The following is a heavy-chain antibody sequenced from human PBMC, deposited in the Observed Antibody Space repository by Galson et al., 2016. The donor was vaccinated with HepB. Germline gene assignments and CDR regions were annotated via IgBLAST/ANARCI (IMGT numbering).Heavy chain of an antibody. CDR2: ISGGSATI. D-gene: IGHD1-26*01. V-gene: IGHV3-23*01. CDR1: GFTFSSDA. Sequence: LRRPCAASGFTFSSDAMSWVRQAPGKGLEWASGISGGSATIYYADSVKGRFTISRDNSKNTLYLQMNSLRADDTAVYYCARWASSDLGHGLDVWGQGTSVTVSS. J-gene: IGHJ6*02. CDR3: ARWASSDLGHGLDV.